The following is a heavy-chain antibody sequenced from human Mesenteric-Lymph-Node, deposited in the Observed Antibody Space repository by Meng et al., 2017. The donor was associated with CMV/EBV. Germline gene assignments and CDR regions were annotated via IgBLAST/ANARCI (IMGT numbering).Heavy chain of an antibody. D-gene: IGHD4-11*01. Sequence: GSLRLSCTVSGGSISSSSYYWGWIRQPPGKGLEWIGSIYYSGSTYYNPSLKSRVTISVDTSKNQFSLKLSSVTAADTAVYYCARVLSTVTNYYYYGMDVWGQGTTVTSP. J-gene: IGHJ6*02. V-gene: IGHV4-39*07. CDR3: ARVLSTVTNYYYYGMDV. CDR2: IYYSGST. CDR1: GGSISSSSYY.